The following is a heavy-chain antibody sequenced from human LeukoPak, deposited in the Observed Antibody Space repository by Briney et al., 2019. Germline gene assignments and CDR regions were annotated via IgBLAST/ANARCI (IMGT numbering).Heavy chain of an antibody. V-gene: IGHV1-2*04. Sequence: ASVKVSCKASGYTFTGYYMHWVRQAPGQGLEWMGWINPNSGGTNYAQKFQGWVTTTRDTSISTAYMELSRLRSDDTAVYYCARVRRSPSGYDYEPFDYWGQGTLVTVSS. D-gene: IGHD5-12*01. CDR3: ARVRRSPSGYDYEPFDY. J-gene: IGHJ4*02. CDR1: GYTFTGYY. CDR2: INPNSGGT.